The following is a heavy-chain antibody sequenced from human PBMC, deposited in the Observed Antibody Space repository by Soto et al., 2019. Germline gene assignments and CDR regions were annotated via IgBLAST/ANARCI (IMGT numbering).Heavy chain of an antibody. Sequence: PGESLKISCQGSGYSFASYWIGWVRQMPGKDLEWMGIIYPGDSDTSYSPSFQGQVTISADKSLRTAYLQWTSLKASDTALYYCARTRSFTFGFYYDGMDVWGQGTTVTVSS. V-gene: IGHV5-51*01. CDR2: IYPGDSDT. CDR1: GYSFASYW. CDR3: ARTRSFTFGFYYDGMDV. D-gene: IGHD3-16*01. J-gene: IGHJ6*02.